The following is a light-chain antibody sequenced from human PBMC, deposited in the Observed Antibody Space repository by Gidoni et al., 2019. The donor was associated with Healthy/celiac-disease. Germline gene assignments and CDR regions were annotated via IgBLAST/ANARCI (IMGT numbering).Light chain of an antibody. V-gene: IGKV1-39*01. CDR1: QSISSY. J-gene: IGKJ2*01. CDR3: QQSYSTPQT. Sequence: DIQMTQSPSSLSPSVVDRLTITCRASQSISSYLNWHQQKPGEAPKLLIYAASSLQSGVPSRFSGSGSGTDFTLTISSLQPEDFATYYCQQSYSTPQTFGQGTKLEIK. CDR2: AAS.